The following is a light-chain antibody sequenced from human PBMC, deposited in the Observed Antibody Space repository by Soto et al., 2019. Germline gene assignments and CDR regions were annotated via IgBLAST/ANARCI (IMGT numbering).Light chain of an antibody. CDR3: QQYGSYRT. Sequence: EIVLTQSPGTLSLSPGERATLSCRASRSVSSSYLAWYQQKPGQAPRLLIYGASSRATGIPDRFSGSGSGTDFTLTISRLEPEDFAVYYCQQYGSYRTFGQGTKLEIK. CDR2: GAS. V-gene: IGKV3-20*01. CDR1: RSVSSSY. J-gene: IGKJ2*01.